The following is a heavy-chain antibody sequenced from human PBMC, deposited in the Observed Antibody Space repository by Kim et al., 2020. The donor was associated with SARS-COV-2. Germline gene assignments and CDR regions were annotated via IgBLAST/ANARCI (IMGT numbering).Heavy chain of an antibody. CDR3: ARVPSSSSWYPVN. V-gene: IGHV1-46*01. J-gene: IGHJ4*02. CDR2: INPSGAST. CDR1: GHIFTGDF. D-gene: IGHD6-13*01. Sequence: ASVKVSCKASGHIFTGDFIHWVRQAPGQGLEWMGIINPSGASTSYAQKFQGRVTMTRDTSTNTAYMELSSLRSDDTAVYYCARVPSSSSWYPVNWGQGTLVTVSS.